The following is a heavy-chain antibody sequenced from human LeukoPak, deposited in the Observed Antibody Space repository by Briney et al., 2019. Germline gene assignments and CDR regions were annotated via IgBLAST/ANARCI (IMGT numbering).Heavy chain of an antibody. J-gene: IGHJ4*02. Sequence: ASVKVSCKASGYTFTGYYMHWVRQARGQALEWMVWINPNSGGTNYAQKFQGRVTMTRDTSISTAYMELSRLRSDDTAVYYCARGLHVYSSSSGRSPSGFWGQGTLVTVSS. V-gene: IGHV1-2*02. CDR2: INPNSGGT. CDR1: GYTFTGYY. D-gene: IGHD6-6*01. CDR3: ARGLHVYSSSSGRSPSGF.